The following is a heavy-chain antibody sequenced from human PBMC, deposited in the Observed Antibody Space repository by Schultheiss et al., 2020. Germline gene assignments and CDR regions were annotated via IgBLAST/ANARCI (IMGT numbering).Heavy chain of an antibody. D-gene: IGHD6-19*01. CDR3: ARDAVAGGFDP. CDR2: ISSNGGST. Sequence: SLKISCTASGFTFGNYAMHWVRQAPGKGLEYVSAISSNGGSTYYANSVKGRFTISRDNSKNTLYLQMGSLRAEDMAVYYCARDAVAGGFDPWGQGTLVTVSS. CDR1: GFTFGNYA. V-gene: IGHV3-64*01. J-gene: IGHJ5*02.